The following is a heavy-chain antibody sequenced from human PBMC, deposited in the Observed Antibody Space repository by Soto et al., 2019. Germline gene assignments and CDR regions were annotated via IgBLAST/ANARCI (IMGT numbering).Heavy chain of an antibody. D-gene: IGHD3-22*01. Sequence: SETLSLTCTVSGGSISSYYWSWIRQPPGKGLEWIGYIYYSGSTNYNPSLKSRVTISVDTSKNQFSLKLSSVTAADTAVYYCARPYYYDSSATPDAFDIWGQGTMVTVSS. V-gene: IGHV4-59*08. CDR1: GGSISSYY. J-gene: IGHJ3*02. CDR2: IYYSGST. CDR3: ARPYYYDSSATPDAFDI.